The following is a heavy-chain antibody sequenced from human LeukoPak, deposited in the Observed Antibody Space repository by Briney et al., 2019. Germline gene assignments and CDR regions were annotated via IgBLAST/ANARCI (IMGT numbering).Heavy chain of an antibody. CDR3: ARGPYSYDSSGAFDI. CDR1: GDSISSGDYY. V-gene: IGHV4-61*02. J-gene: IGHJ3*02. D-gene: IGHD3-22*01. Sequence: SGTLSLTCTVSGDSISSGDYYWSWIRQPAGKGLEWIGRISSSGSTNYNPSLKSRTTISVNTSKNQFSLKLSSVPGADTAVYFCARGPYSYDSSGAFDIWGQGTMVTVSS. CDR2: ISSSGST.